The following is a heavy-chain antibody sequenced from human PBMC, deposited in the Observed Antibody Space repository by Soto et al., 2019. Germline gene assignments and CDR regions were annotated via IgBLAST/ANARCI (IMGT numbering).Heavy chain of an antibody. Sequence: SQNLSLTCAISGDSVSINSAAWNLIRQSPSRGLEWLGRTYYRSRWYNDYAVSVKSRITINPDTSKNQFSLQLNSVTPEDTAVYYCARILRFLEWPLRDDAFDIWGQGTMVTVSS. D-gene: IGHD3-3*01. V-gene: IGHV6-1*01. CDR3: ARILRFLEWPLRDDAFDI. J-gene: IGHJ3*02. CDR1: GDSVSINSAA. CDR2: TYYRSRWYN.